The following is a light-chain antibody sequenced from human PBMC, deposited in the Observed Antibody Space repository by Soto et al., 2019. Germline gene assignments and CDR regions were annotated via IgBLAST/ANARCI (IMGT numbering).Light chain of an antibody. CDR3: QQFNNILT. V-gene: IGKV1D-13*01. CDR1: QGISSA. J-gene: IGKJ3*01. Sequence: AIQLTQSPSSLSASVGDRVTITCRASQGISSALAWYQQKPGKAPKLLIYDASSLESGVPSRFSGSGSGTDFTLTISSLQPEDFATYDWQQFNNILTFGPGTKVDIK. CDR2: DAS.